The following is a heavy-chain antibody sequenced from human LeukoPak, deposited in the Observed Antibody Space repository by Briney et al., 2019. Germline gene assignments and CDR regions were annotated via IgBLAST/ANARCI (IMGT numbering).Heavy chain of an antibody. CDR1: GGSISSYY. CDR3: ARGGTSYGDYSN. D-gene: IGHD4-17*01. V-gene: IGHV4-59*01. J-gene: IGHJ4*02. CDR2: IYYSGSI. Sequence: PSETLSLTCTVSGGSISSYYWNWIRQPPGKGLEWIGYIYYSGSINYNPSLKSRVTISLDTSKNQFSLKLNSVTAADTAVYYCARGGTSYGDYSNWGQGTLVTVSS.